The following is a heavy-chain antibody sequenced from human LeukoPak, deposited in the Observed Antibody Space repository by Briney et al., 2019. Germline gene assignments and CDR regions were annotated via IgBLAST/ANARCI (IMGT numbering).Heavy chain of an antibody. D-gene: IGHD3-10*01. CDR1: GFTVSSNF. CDR3: ARPSRGFFDY. Sequence: GGSLGLSCAASGFTVSSNFMSWVRQAPGKGLEWVSSISSSSSYIYYADSVKGRFTISRDNAKNSLYLQMNSLRAEDTAVYYCARPSRGFFDYWGQGTLVTVSS. J-gene: IGHJ4*02. CDR2: ISSSSSYI. V-gene: IGHV3-21*01.